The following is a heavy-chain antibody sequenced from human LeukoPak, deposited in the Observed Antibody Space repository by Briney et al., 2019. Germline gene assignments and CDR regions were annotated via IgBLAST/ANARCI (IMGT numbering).Heavy chain of an antibody. CDR1: GFTFSSYS. Sequence: GGSLRLSCAASGFTFSSYSMNWVRQAPGKGLEWVSFISSSSSYIYYADSVKGRFTISRDNSKNTLYLQMNSLRAEDTAVYYCARGGYYNILTGFRSRFLGFDYWGQGTLVTVSS. CDR3: ARGGYYNILTGFRSRFLGFDY. D-gene: IGHD3-9*01. V-gene: IGHV3-21*06. J-gene: IGHJ4*02. CDR2: ISSSSSYI.